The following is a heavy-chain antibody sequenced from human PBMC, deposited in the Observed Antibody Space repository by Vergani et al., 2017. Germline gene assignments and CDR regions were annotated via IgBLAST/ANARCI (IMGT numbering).Heavy chain of an antibody. V-gene: IGHV1-18*01. Sequence: QVQLVQSGAEVKKPGSSVKVSCKASGGTFSSYGISWVRQTPGQGLEWMGWIRAYNGNTNYAQKLQGRVTMTTDTSKRTAYMELRSLRSDDTAGYYCARDTSASGPGLEYDYWGQGTLVTVSS. J-gene: IGHJ4*02. CDR3: ARDTSASGPGLEYDY. CDR2: IRAYNGNT. CDR1: GGTFSSYG. D-gene: IGHD3-3*01.